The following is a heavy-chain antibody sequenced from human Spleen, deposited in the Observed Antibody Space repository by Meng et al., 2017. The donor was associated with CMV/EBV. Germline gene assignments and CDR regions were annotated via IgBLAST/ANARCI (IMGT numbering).Heavy chain of an antibody. Sequence: SGYAFTSYGVAWVRQIPGKGLEWMGIIYPGDSDTRYSPSFQGQVTISADKSISTAYLQWSSLKASDTAMYYCARSCSGGSCYSYFDYWGQGTLVTVSS. CDR2: IYPGDSDT. CDR1: GYAFTSYG. V-gene: IGHV5-51*01. J-gene: IGHJ4*02. D-gene: IGHD2-15*01. CDR3: ARSCSGGSCYSYFDY.